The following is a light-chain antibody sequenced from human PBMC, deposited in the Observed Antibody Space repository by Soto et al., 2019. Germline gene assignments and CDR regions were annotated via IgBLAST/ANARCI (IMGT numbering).Light chain of an antibody. V-gene: IGLV4-69*01. CDR1: SGHSSYA. CDR3: QTWVTGIVV. CDR2: LNIDGSH. J-gene: IGLJ2*01. Sequence: QPVLTQSPSASASLGASVKLTCTLSSGHSSYAIAWHQQQPEKGPRYLMNLNIDGSHSKGDGIPDRFSGSSSGAERYLTISSLQSEDEADYYCQTWVTGIVVFGGGTKQTVL.